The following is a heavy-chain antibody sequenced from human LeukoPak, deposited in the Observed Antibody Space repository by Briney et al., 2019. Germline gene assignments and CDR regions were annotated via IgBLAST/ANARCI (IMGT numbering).Heavy chain of an antibody. D-gene: IGHD5-12*01. CDR2: INPNSGGT. CDR3: ARSVATMRGSWFDP. CDR1: GYTFTGYY. V-gene: IGHV1-2*04. Sequence: ASVKVSCKASGYTFTGYYMHWVRQASGQGLEWMGWINPNSGGTNYAQKFQGWVTMTRDTSISTAYMELSRLRSDDTAVYYCARSVATMRGSWFDPWGQGTLVTVSS. J-gene: IGHJ5*02.